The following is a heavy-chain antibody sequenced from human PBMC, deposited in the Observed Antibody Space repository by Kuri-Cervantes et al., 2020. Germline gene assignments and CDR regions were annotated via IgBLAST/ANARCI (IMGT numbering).Heavy chain of an antibody. CDR2: VFYTGST. J-gene: IGHJ4*02. Sequence: SETLSLTCTVSYDSISNYYWNWIRQTPGKGLEWIGYVFYTGSTNYNPSLRSRVTISFDTSKNQFSLKLTSATAADTAVYYCARVRDGYNYYFDYWGQGTLVTVSS. CDR3: ARVRDGYNYYFDY. V-gene: IGHV4-59*01. D-gene: IGHD5-24*01. CDR1: YDSISNYY.